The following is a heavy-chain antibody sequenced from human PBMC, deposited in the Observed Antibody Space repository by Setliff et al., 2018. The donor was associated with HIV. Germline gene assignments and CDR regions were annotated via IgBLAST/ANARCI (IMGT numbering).Heavy chain of an antibody. CDR2: IHYSGSS. D-gene: IGHD1-1*01. CDR1: GGSISGYF. J-gene: IGHJ6*03. V-gene: IGHV4-59*01. CDR3: ARFQAWQLGRRGGYYYYMDV. Sequence: SETLSLTCTVSGGSISGYFWSWVRQPPEKRLELIGFIHYSGSSDYNPSLKSRITISVDMSRNQFSLVLSSVTAADTAVYYCARFQAWQLGRRGGYYYYMDVWGKGTTVTVSS.